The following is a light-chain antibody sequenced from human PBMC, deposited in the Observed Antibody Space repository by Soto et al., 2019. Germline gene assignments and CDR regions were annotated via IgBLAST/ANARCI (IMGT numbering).Light chain of an antibody. CDR1: SSDVGGYNY. V-gene: IGLV2-14*01. CDR2: EVS. J-gene: IGLJ1*01. Sequence: QSALTQPASVSGSPGQSITISCTGTSSDVGGYNYVSWYQQHPGKAPKLMIYEVSNRPSGVSNRFSGSKSGNTASLTISGLQAEDEADYFCISYTSTTTDVFGTGTKVTVL. CDR3: ISYTSTTTDV.